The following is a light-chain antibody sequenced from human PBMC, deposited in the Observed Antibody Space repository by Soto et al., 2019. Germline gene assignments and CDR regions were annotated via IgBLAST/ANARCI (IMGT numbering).Light chain of an antibody. J-gene: IGLJ2*01. Sequence: QSALAQPASVSGSPGQSIAISCTGTSGDVGGYNYVSWYQQPPGKATKLIIYDVNDRPSGVSNSFSGSKSGNTASLTFSGLQAEDEADYYCSSYTSRTTLVIFGGGTKVTVL. CDR2: DVN. CDR1: SGDVGGYNY. CDR3: SSYTSRTTLVI. V-gene: IGLV2-14*01.